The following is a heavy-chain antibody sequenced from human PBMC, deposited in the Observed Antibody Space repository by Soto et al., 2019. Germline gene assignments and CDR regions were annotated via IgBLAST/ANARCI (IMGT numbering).Heavy chain of an antibody. CDR3: ARGKAGTGYYYMDV. J-gene: IGHJ6*03. Sequence: GGSLRLSWAASGFTFDDYGMSWVRQAPGKGLEWVSGINWNGGSTGYADSVKGRFTISRDNAKNSLYLQMNSLRAEDTALYHCARGKAGTGYYYMDVWGKGTTVTVSS. CDR2: INWNGGST. V-gene: IGHV3-20*01. CDR1: GFTFDDYG. D-gene: IGHD6-13*01.